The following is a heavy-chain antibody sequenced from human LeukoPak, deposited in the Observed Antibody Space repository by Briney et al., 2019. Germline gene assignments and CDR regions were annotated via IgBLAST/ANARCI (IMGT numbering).Heavy chain of an antibody. CDR1: GGSISSYY. Sequence: PSETLSLTCTVSGGSISSYYWSWIRQPPGKGLEWIGYIYYSGNTNYNPSLKSRVTISIDTSKNQLSLKQTSVTAADTAVYYCARVRNIPYYYMDVWGKGTTVTVSS. J-gene: IGHJ6*03. V-gene: IGHV4-59*08. CDR2: IYYSGNT. CDR3: ARVRNIPYYYMDV. D-gene: IGHD1-14*01.